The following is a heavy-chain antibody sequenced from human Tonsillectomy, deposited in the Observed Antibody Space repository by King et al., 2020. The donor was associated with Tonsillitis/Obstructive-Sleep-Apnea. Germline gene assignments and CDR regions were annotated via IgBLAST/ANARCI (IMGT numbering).Heavy chain of an antibody. CDR1: GGSFSGYY. Sequence: VQLQQWGTGLLKPSETLFLTCAVYGGSFSGYYWSCIRQPPGKGLQWIGEINHSGSTNYNPSLKSRVTISVDTSKNQFSLKLSSVTAADTAVYYCARGGNCSSASCYNRTFDYWGQGTLVTVSS. J-gene: IGHJ4*02. CDR2: INHSGST. D-gene: IGHD2-2*02. V-gene: IGHV4-34*01. CDR3: ARGGNCSSASCYNRTFDY.